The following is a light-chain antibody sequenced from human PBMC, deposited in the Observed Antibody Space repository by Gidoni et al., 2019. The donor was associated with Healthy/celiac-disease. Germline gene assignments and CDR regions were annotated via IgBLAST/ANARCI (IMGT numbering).Light chain of an antibody. CDR3: QQYYSNPLA. CDR2: WAS. J-gene: IGKJ1*01. V-gene: IGKV4-1*01. Sequence: DIVMTQSPDSLAVSLGERATINCKSSQSVLYSSNNKNYLAWYQQKPGQPPKLLIYWASTRESGVPDRFSGRGSGKDFTLTISSLQAEDVAVYYCQQYYSNPLAFGQGTKVEIK. CDR1: QSVLYSSNNKNY.